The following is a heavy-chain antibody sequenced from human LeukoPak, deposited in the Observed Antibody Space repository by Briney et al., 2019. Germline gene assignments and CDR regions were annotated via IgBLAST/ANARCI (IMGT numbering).Heavy chain of an antibody. V-gene: IGHV3-64D*06. D-gene: IGHD6-6*01. CDR3: VEDRSIAAPNNDFFDS. CDR1: GFTFNRFY. J-gene: IGHJ4*02. CDR2: ISSNGATT. Sequence: GGSLRLSCSASGFTFNRFYLHWVRQAPGKGLEFVSHISSNGATTYYADSVKGRFTISRDNSKNTLYLQMSSLRADDTAVYYCVEDRSIAAPNNDFFDSWGQGALVTVSS.